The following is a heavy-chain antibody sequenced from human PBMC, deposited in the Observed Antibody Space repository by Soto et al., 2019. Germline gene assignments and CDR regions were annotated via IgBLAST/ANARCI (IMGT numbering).Heavy chain of an antibody. CDR2: LNPNSGNT. D-gene: IGHD2-21*02. J-gene: IGHJ5*02. CDR1: GYTFTSYD. Sequence: QVQLVQSGTEVKQPGASVKVSCKASGYTFTSYDINWVRQATGEGLEWMGWLNPNSGNTGYAQKFQGRVTMTRNTSINTAYMERSSLRSGDTAAYYCARGLSSPLPSWGQGTLVTVSS. CDR3: ARGLSSPLPS. V-gene: IGHV1-8*01.